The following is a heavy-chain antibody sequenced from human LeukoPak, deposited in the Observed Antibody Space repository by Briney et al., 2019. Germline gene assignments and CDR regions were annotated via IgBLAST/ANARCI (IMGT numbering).Heavy chain of an antibody. CDR1: GGSISNSYY. D-gene: IGHD6-19*01. J-gene: IGHJ3*02. CDR2: IYYSGST. CDR3: ARRGIAVAGIGAFDI. V-gene: IGHV4-39*07. Sequence: SETLSLTCTVSGGSISNSYYWGWIRQPPRKGLEWNGSIYYSGSTYYNPSLKSRLTISVDTSKNQFSLKLSSVTAADTAVYYCARRGIAVAGIGAFDIWGQGTMVTVSS.